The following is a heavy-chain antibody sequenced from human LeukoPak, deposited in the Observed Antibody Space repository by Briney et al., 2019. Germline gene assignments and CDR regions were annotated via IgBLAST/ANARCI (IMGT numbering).Heavy chain of an antibody. J-gene: IGHJ6*03. CDR2: IYYSGST. CDR3: ARGVHGGYYMDV. V-gene: IGHV4-39*07. Sequence: SETLSLTCTVSGGSISSSSYYWGWMRQPPGKGVEWIGSIYYSGSTYYNPSLKSRVTISVGTSKNQFSLKLSSVTAADTAVYYCARGVHGGYYMDVWGKGTTVTVSS. CDR1: GGSISSSSYY.